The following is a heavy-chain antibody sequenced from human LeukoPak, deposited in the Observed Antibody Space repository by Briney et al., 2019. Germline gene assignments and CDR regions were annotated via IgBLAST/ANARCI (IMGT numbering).Heavy chain of an antibody. V-gene: IGHV3-30*04. D-gene: IGHD3-9*01. Sequence: PGGSLRLSCAASGFTFSSYAMHWVRQAPGKGLEWVAVISYDGSNKYYADSVKGRFTISRDNSKNTLYLQMNSLRAEDTAVYYCARDQPAPLHRVILTGYYTGCLDYWGQGTLVTVSS. CDR3: ARDQPAPLHRVILTGYYTGCLDY. CDR1: GFTFSSYA. CDR2: ISYDGSNK. J-gene: IGHJ4*02.